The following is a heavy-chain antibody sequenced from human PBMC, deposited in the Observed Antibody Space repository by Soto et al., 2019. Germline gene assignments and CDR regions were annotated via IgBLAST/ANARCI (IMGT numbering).Heavy chain of an antibody. V-gene: IGHV1-69*01. Sequence: QVQLVQSGAEVKKPGSSVKVSCKASGGTFSSYAISWVRQAPGQGLEWMGGIIPIVGTANYAQKLQGRFTITADESTSTAYMELSSLRSEDKAVYYCAVGDSSSWYDYFDYWGQGTLVTVSS. CDR1: GGTFSSYA. D-gene: IGHD6-13*01. CDR2: IIPIVGTA. J-gene: IGHJ4*02. CDR3: AVGDSSSWYDYFDY.